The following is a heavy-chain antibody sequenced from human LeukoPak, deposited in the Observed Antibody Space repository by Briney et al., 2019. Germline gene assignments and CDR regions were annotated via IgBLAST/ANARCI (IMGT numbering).Heavy chain of an antibody. D-gene: IGHD6-13*01. V-gene: IGHV3-30*18. CDR2: ISYDGSTK. J-gene: IGHJ1*01. Sequence: GRSLRLSCAASGFTFSSHGMQWVRQAPGKGLEWVAVISYDGSTKYYADSVKGRFTISRDNSKSTLYLQMNSLRAEDTAVYYCAKESGSRSYGAYFPHWGQGTLVTVCS. CDR3: AKESGSRSYGAYFPH. CDR1: GFTFSSHG.